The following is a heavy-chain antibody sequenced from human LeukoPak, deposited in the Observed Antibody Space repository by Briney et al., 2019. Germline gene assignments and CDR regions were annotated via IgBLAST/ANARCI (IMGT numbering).Heavy chain of an antibody. CDR1: GFTFSSYG. CDR3: AKPTSRTDAFDI. J-gene: IGHJ3*02. Sequence: GGSLRLSCAASGFTFSSYGMHWVRQAPGKGREWVAVISYDGSNKYYADSVKGRFTISRDNSKNTLYLQMNSLRAEDTAVYYCAKPTSRTDAFDIWGQGTMVTVSS. V-gene: IGHV3-30*18. CDR2: ISYDGSNK. D-gene: IGHD1-1*01.